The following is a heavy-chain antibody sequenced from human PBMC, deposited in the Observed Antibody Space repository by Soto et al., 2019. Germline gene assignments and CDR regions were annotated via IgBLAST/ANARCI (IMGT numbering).Heavy chain of an antibody. CDR3: ARDLVGYSSDWFNWFDP. J-gene: IGHJ5*02. V-gene: IGHV4-4*07. D-gene: IGHD6-19*01. CDR2: IYASGST. CDR1: GGSISSSY. Sequence: LTCTVSGGSISSSYWSWIRQPAGKGLEWIGRIYASGSTNYNPSLKSRVTMSVDTSKNQFSLKVSSVTAADTAVYYCARDLVGYSSDWFNWFDPWGQGTLVTVSS.